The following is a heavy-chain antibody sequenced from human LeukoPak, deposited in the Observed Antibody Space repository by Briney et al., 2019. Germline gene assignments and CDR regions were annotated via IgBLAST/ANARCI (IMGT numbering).Heavy chain of an antibody. V-gene: IGHV3-30-3*01. CDR3: ARDYYYGSGRYLFNY. Sequence: GGSLRLSCAASGFTLSSYAMSWVRQAPGKGLEWVAVISYDGSNKYYADSVKGRFTISRDNSKNTLYLQMNSLRAEDTAVYYCARDYYYGSGRYLFNYWGQGTLVTVSS. D-gene: IGHD3-10*01. CDR2: ISYDGSNK. J-gene: IGHJ4*02. CDR1: GFTLSSYA.